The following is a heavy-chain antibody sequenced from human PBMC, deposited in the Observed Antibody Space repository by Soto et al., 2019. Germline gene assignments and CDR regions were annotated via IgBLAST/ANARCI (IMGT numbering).Heavy chain of an antibody. V-gene: IGHV3-7*01. J-gene: IGHJ6*02. Sequence: GGSLRLSCAASGFTFSSYWMSWVRQAPGKGLEWVANIKQDGSEKYYVDSVKGRFTISRDNAKNSLYLQMNSLRAEDTAVYYCARDLDARAPRLLWFGEELNGMDVWGQGTTVTVSS. D-gene: IGHD3-10*01. CDR1: GFTFSSYW. CDR2: IKQDGSEK. CDR3: ARDLDARAPRLLWFGEELNGMDV.